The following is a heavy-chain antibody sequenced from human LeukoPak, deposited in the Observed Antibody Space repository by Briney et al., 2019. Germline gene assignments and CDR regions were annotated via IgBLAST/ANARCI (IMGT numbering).Heavy chain of an antibody. D-gene: IGHD2-15*01. J-gene: IGHJ4*02. CDR2: INTDTGNP. V-gene: IGHV7-4-1*02. CDR1: GYTFTTYP. CDR3: ARARYCSAGSCYSTY. Sequence: ASVTVSCTASGYTFTTYPMNWVRQAPGQGLEWMGWINTDTGNPTYAQGFTGRFVFSLDTSVSTAYLQISDLKAEDTAVYYCARARYCSAGSCYSTYWGQGTLVTVSS.